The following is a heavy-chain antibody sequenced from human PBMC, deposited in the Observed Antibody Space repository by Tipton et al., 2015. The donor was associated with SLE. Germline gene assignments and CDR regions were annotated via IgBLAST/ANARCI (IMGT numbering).Heavy chain of an antibody. V-gene: IGHV3-30*02. CDR2: IRYDGSNK. Sequence: QVQLVQSEGGVVQPGGSLRLSCAASGFTFSSYGMHWVRQAPGKGLEWVAFIRYDGSNKYYADSVKGRFTISRDNSKNTLYLQMNSLRAEDTAVYYCAKDRSGTGDQGVYWGQGTLVTVSS. J-gene: IGHJ4*02. D-gene: IGHD7-27*01. CDR1: GFTFSSYG. CDR3: AKDRSGTGDQGVY.